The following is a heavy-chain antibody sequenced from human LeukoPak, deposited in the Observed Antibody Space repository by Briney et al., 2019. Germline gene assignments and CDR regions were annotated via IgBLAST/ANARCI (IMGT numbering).Heavy chain of an antibody. Sequence: LETLSLTCTVSGGSIGSYYWSWIRQPAGKGLEWIGRIYTSGSTTYNSSLKSRVTMSVDTSKNQFSLKLRSVTAADTAVYYCARDVGGYNYGYSPDYWGQGTLVSVSS. D-gene: IGHD5-18*01. CDR2: IYTSGST. CDR3: ARDVGGYNYGYSPDY. J-gene: IGHJ4*02. CDR1: GGSIGSYY. V-gene: IGHV4-4*07.